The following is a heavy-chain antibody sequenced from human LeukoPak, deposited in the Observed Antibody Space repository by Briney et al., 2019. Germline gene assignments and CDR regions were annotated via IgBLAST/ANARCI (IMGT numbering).Heavy chain of an antibody. D-gene: IGHD6-19*01. CDR1: GGSISSYY. Sequence: SETLSLTCTVSGGSISSYYWSWIRQPAGKGLEWIGRIYTSGSTNYNPSLKSRVTMSVDTSKNQFSLKLSSVTAADTAVYYCARGYSSGWNNWFDPWGQGTLVTVSS. J-gene: IGHJ5*02. V-gene: IGHV4-4*07. CDR2: IYTSGST. CDR3: ARGYSSGWNNWFDP.